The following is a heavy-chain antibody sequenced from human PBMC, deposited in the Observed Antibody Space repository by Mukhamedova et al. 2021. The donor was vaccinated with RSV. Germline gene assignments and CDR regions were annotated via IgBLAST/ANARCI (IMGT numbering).Heavy chain of an antibody. CDR2: INAGNGNT. V-gene: IGHV1-3*01. D-gene: IGHD2-8*01. J-gene: IGHJ6*02. CDR3: ARVNPMGYYYGMDV. Sequence: GWINAGNGNTKYSQKFQGRVTITRDTSASTAYMELSSLRSEDTAVYYCARVNPMGYYYGMDVWGQRTTVTVSS.